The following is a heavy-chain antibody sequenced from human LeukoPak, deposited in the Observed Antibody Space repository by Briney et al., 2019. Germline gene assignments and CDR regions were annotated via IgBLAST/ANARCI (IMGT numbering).Heavy chain of an antibody. CDR1: GGSISSGDYY. Sequence: SETLSLTCTVAGGSISSGDYYWSWIRQPPGKGLEWIVYIYYSGSTYYNPSLKSRVTISVDTSKTQFSLKLSSVTAADTAVYYCATSGFAATLGNWFDPWGQGTLVTVSS. V-gene: IGHV4-30-4*01. CDR3: ATSGFAATLGNWFDP. J-gene: IGHJ5*02. CDR2: IYYSGST. D-gene: IGHD2-15*01.